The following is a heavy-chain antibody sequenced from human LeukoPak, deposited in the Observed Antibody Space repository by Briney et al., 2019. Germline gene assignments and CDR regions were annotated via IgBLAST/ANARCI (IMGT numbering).Heavy chain of an antibody. CDR3: ARAMRSGYDY. Sequence: GGSLRLSCAASGFTFSTYGMNRVRQAPGKGLEWVSYISSGSDAIYYADSVRGRLTISRDNAKNSLYLQMNSLRDEDTAVYYCARAMRSGYDYWGQGTLVTVSS. V-gene: IGHV3-48*02. CDR2: ISSGSDAI. CDR1: GFTFSTYG. D-gene: IGHD5-12*01. J-gene: IGHJ4*02.